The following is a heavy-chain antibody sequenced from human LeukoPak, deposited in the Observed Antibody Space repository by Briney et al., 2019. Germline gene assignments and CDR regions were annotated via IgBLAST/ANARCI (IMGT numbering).Heavy chain of an antibody. D-gene: IGHD3/OR15-3a*01. CDR2: IYYSGST. J-gene: IGHJ4*02. CDR1: GGSISSYY. Sequence: PSETLSLTCTVSGGSISSYYWSWIRQPPGKGLEWIGYIYYSGSTNYNPSLKSRVTISVDTSKNQFSLKLSSVTAADTAVYYCARDGRKRHYFGYWGQGTLVTVSS. V-gene: IGHV4-59*01. CDR3: ARDGRKRHYFGY.